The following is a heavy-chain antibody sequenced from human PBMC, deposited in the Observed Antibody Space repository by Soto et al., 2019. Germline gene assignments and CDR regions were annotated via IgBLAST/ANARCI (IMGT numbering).Heavy chain of an antibody. D-gene: IGHD6-6*01. CDR3: ARLTASSVTDY. V-gene: IGHV4-31*03. Sequence: QVQLQESGPGLVKPSETLSVTCTVSGGSMNSGGHYWSWIRQHPGRGLEWIGYIYYSGSTDYNPSLKIRVPMSIDTSKNQFSLKLSSVTAGDTAVYFCARLTASSVTDYWGQGTLVTVSS. CDR2: IYYSGST. J-gene: IGHJ4*02. CDR1: GGSMNSGGHY.